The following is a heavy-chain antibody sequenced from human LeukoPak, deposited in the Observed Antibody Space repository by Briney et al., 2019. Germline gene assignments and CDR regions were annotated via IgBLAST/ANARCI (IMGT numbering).Heavy chain of an antibody. CDR3: AKVVRTGIAAAGIDAFNI. CDR2: ISGSGGST. D-gene: IGHD6-13*01. V-gene: IGHV3-23*01. J-gene: IGHJ3*02. CDR1: GFTFSSYA. Sequence: PGGSLRLSCAASGFTFSSYAMSWVRQAPGKGLEWVSAISGSGGSTYYADSVKGRFTISRDNSKNTLYLQMNSLRAEDTAVYYCAKVVRTGIAAAGIDAFNIWGQGTMVTVSS.